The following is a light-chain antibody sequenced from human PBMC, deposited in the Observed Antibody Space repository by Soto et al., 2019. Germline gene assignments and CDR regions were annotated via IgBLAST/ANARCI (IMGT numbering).Light chain of an antibody. Sequence: QSVLTPPPSASGSPGQRVTISCSGSSSHIGSNTVNRYQQLPGTAPKLLIYSNNQPPPGGPDRLSGSQSGTSASLAISGLQSEDEADYYCAARDDAGNGRVFGAGTKVTVL. CDR2: SNN. J-gene: IGLJ2*01. CDR3: AARDDAGNGRV. V-gene: IGLV1-44*01. CDR1: SSHIGSNT.